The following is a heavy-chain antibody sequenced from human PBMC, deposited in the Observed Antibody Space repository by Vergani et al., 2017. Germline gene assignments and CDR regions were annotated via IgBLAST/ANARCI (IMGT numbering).Heavy chain of an antibody. CDR1: GGTFSSYA. Sequence: QVQLVQSGAEVKKPGSSVKVSCKASGGTFSSYAISWVRQAPGQGLEWMGRIIPILGTANYAQKFQGRVTITADESTSTAYMELSSLRSDDTAVYYCARSKAQRVVVVRILGAFDIWGQGTMVTVSS. CDR3: ARSKAQRVVVVRILGAFDI. D-gene: IGHD2-21*01. V-gene: IGHV1-69*11. J-gene: IGHJ3*02. CDR2: IIPILGTA.